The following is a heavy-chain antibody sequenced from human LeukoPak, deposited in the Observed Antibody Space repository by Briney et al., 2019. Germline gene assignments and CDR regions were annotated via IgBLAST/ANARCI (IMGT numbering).Heavy chain of an antibody. CDR3: ATAPKGSGSVYYFDY. CDR1: GFTFDDHA. V-gene: IGHV3-9*01. D-gene: IGHD3-10*01. CDR2: IDWNSGSI. Sequence: SLRLSCAASGFTFDDHAMHLVRQAPRESLEWVSGIDWNSGSIGYADSVKGRFTISRDNAKNSLYLQMNSLRVEDTAVYYCATAPKGSGSVYYFDYWGQGTLVTVSS. J-gene: IGHJ4*02.